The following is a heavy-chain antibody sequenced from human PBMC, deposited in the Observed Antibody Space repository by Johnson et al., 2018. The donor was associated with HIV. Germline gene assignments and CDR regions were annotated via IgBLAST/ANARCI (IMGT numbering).Heavy chain of an antibody. J-gene: IGHJ3*02. V-gene: IGHV3-66*02. Sequence: VQLVESGGGLVQPGGSLRLSCAASGFTFSDYYMSWVRQATGKGLEWVSAIYSGGSTYYADSVTGRFTISRDNSKNTLYLQMNSLRAEDTAVYYCAKVIGAAGLDAFDIWGQGTMVTVSS. CDR2: IYSGGST. D-gene: IGHD6-13*01. CDR3: AKVIGAAGLDAFDI. CDR1: GFTFSDYY.